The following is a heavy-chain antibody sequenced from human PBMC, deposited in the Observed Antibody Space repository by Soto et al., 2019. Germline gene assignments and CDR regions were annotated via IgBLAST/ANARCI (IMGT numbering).Heavy chain of an antibody. D-gene: IGHD2-8*01. CDR3: AKRRGTYCTNGVCFGGRSPRTPTTDYYYYMDV. CDR1: GFTFSSYA. J-gene: IGHJ6*03. Sequence: EVQLLESGGGLVQPGGSLRLSCAASGFTFSSYAMSWVRQAPGKGLEWVSAISGSGGSTYYADSVKGRFTISRDNSKNTLYLQMNSLRAEDTAVYYCAKRRGTYCTNGVCFGGRSPRTPTTDYYYYMDVWGKGTTVTVSS. V-gene: IGHV3-23*01. CDR2: ISGSGGST.